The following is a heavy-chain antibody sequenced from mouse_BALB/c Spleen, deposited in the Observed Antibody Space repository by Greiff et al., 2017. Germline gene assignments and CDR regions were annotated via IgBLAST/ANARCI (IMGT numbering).Heavy chain of an antibody. D-gene: IGHD2-4*01. CDR2: ISSGGGST. CDR1: GFAFSSYD. V-gene: IGHV5-12-1*01. Sequence: EVKVVESGGDLVKPGGSLKLSCAASGFAFSSYDMSWVRQTPEKRLEWVAYISSGGGSTYYPDTVKGRFTISRDNAKNTLYLQMSSLKSEDTAMYYCASHYDFYYAMDYWGQGTSVTVSS. J-gene: IGHJ4*01. CDR3: ASHYDFYYAMDY.